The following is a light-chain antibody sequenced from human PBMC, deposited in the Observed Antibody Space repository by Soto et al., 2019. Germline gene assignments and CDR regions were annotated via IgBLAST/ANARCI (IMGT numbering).Light chain of an antibody. CDR2: GAS. CDR3: QQYNSYET. CDR1: QSVSGSY. V-gene: IGKV3-20*01. J-gene: IGKJ1*01. Sequence: EILLTQSPGTLSLSPAERATLACRASQSVSGSYLAWYQQKPGQAPRLLIYGASTRATGIPARFSGSGSGTEFPLTISSLQSDDFVTYYYQQYNSYETFGQGTKVDIK.